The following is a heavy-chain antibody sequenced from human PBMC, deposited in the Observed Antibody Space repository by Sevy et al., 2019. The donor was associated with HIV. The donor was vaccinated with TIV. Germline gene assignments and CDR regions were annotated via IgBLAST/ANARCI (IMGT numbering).Heavy chain of an antibody. CDR3: ASMLRSVGAFDT. CDR2: ISSSSSYI. Sequence: GGSLRLSCAASGFTFSSYSMNWVRQAPGKGLEWVSSISSSSSYIYYADSVKGRFTISRDNAKNSLYLQMNSLRAEDTAVYYCASMLRSVGAFDTWGQGTMVTVSS. D-gene: IGHD1-26*01. CDR1: GFTFSSYS. V-gene: IGHV3-21*01. J-gene: IGHJ3*02.